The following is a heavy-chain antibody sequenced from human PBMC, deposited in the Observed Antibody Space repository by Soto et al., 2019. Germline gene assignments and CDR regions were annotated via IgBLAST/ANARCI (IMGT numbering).Heavy chain of an antibody. CDR1: GFTFSSYA. CDR2: ISGSGGST. V-gene: IGHV3-23*01. CDR3: AKDTGSGGSSGWQVGYDY. Sequence: GGSLRLSCAASGFTFSSYAMSWVRQAPGKGLEWVSAISGSGGSTYYADSVKGRFTISRDNSKNTLYLQMNSLRAEDTAVYYCAKDTGSGGSSGWQVGYDYWGQGTLVTVS. J-gene: IGHJ4*02. D-gene: IGHD6-19*01.